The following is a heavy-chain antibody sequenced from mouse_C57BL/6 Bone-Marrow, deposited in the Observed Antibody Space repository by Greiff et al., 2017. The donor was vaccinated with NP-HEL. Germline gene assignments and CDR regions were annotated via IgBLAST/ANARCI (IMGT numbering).Heavy chain of an antibody. D-gene: IGHD2-1*01. V-gene: IGHV1-69*01. CDR3: ARRGIYYGNHWYFDV. Sequence: QVQLQQPGAELVMPGASVKLSCKASGYTFTSYWLHWVKQRPGQGLAWIGEIDPSDSYTNYNQKFKGKSTLTVDKSSSTAYMQLSSLTSEDSAVYYCARRGIYYGNHWYFDVWGTGTTVTVSS. J-gene: IGHJ1*03. CDR2: IDPSDSYT. CDR1: GYTFTSYW.